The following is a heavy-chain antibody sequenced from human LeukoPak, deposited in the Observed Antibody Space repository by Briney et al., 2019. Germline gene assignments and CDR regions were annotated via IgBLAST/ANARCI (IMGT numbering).Heavy chain of an antibody. D-gene: IGHD3-10*01. Sequence: GGSLRLSCAASGFTFSSYWMHWVRQAPGKGLVWVSRINSDGSITTYADSVRGRFTISRDNAKSTLYLQMNSLRAEDTALYYCAKGGYGAETYFKVEALDIWGQGTMVTVSS. CDR1: GFTFSSYW. CDR3: AKGGYGAETYFKVEALDI. J-gene: IGHJ3*02. CDR2: INSDGSIT. V-gene: IGHV3-74*01.